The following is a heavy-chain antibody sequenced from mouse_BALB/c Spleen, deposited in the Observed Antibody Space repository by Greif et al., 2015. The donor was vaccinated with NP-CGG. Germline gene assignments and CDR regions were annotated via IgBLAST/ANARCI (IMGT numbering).Heavy chain of an antibody. CDR2: ISSGSSNI. V-gene: IGHV5-17*02. CDR3: SREGEY. J-gene: IGHJ3*01. CDR1: GFTFSSFG. Sequence: EVQRVESGGGLVQPGGSRKLSCAASGFTFSSFGIHWVRQAPEKGLEWVAYISSGSSNIYYADTVKGRFTISRDHPKNTLFLQMTSLRSEDTAMYYCSREGEYWGQGTLVTVSA.